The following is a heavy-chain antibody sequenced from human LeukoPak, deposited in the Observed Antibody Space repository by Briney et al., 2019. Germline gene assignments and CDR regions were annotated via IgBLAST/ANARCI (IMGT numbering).Heavy chain of an antibody. Sequence: GGSLRLSCAASGFTFNYFWMHWVRQVPGKGPVWFSGINNDGTATYYADSVKGRFTISRDNAKNTVYLQMNGLRAEDTSVYFCATVSEYWGQGTLVTVSS. CDR3: ATVSEY. J-gene: IGHJ4*02. CDR2: INNDGTAT. CDR1: GFTFNYFW. V-gene: IGHV3-74*01.